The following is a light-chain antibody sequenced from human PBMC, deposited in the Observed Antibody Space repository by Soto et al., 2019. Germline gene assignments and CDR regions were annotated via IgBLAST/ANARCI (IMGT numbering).Light chain of an antibody. CDR3: QHYYNTPLT. CDR2: WAS. V-gene: IGKV4-1*01. CDR1: QSILYTSNNKNY. J-gene: IGKJ4*01. Sequence: DIVMTQSPDSLAVSLGERATINCKSSQSILYTSNNKNYLAWYQQKPGEPPKLVIYWASTRESGVPDRFSASGSGTDFTLTISSLQAEDVALYYCQHYYNTPLTFGGGTKVEIK.